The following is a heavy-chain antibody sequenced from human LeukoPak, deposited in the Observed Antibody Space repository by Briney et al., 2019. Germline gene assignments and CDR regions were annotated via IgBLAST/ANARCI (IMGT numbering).Heavy chain of an antibody. CDR3: ARDRRDGYNLLDY. Sequence: GSLRLSCAASGFSFSSYWMTWVRQAPGKGLEWVANIKGDGSEKYYVDSVKGRFNIARDNAKNSVYLQMNSLRAEDTGVYYCARDRRDGYNLLDYWGQGTLVTVSS. D-gene: IGHD5-24*01. CDR1: GFSFSSYW. J-gene: IGHJ4*02. V-gene: IGHV3-7*01. CDR2: IKGDGSEK.